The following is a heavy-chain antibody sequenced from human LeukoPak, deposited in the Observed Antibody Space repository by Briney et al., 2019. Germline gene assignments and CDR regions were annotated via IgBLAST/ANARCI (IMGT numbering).Heavy chain of an antibody. J-gene: IGHJ4*02. CDR2: ISSSGDST. CDR3: AKVGGHGDYDR. V-gene: IGHV3-23*01. D-gene: IGHD4-17*01. Sequence: PGGSLRLSCAASGFTFSSYAMSWVRQAPRKGLECVSSISSSGDSTYYAASVKGRFTISRDNSYNTLYLQMSSLRAEDTAVYHFAKVGGHGDYDRWRQGTLVTVSS. CDR1: GFTFSSYA.